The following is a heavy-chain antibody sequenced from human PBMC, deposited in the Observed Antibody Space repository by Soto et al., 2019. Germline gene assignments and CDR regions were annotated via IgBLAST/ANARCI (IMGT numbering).Heavy chain of an antibody. Sequence: GGSLRLSCAASGFTFSSYGMHWVRQAPGKGLEWVAVISYDGSNKYYADSVKGRFTISRDNSKNTLYLQMNSLRAEDTAVYYCAKDPRATMIVVVITMALGWFDPWGQGTLVTVSS. D-gene: IGHD3-22*01. V-gene: IGHV3-30*18. J-gene: IGHJ5*02. CDR2: ISYDGSNK. CDR3: AKDPRATMIVVVITMALGWFDP. CDR1: GFTFSSYG.